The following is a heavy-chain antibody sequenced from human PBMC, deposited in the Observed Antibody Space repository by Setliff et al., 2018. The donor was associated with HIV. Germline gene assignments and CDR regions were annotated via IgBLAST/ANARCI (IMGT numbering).Heavy chain of an antibody. CDR1: GGSISSSTYY. CDR2: ILFSGST. V-gene: IGHV4-39*01. Sequence: TLSLTCTVSGGSISSSTYYWGWIRQPPGKGLEWIGNILFSGSTYYYNPSLKSRVTMSVDTSKNQFSMKLSSVTAADTAVYYCARPEQTNDWGYYFDSWGQGTLVTVSS. D-gene: IGHD7-27*01. J-gene: IGHJ4*02. CDR3: ARPEQTNDWGYYFDS.